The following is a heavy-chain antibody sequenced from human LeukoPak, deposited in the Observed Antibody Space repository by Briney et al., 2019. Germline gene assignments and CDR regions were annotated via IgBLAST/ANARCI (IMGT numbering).Heavy chain of an antibody. Sequence: ASVKVSXKASGYTFTSYGISWVRQAPGQGLEWMGWISAYNGNTNYAQKLQGRVTMTTDTSTSTAYMELRSLRSDDTAVYYCARRTVTTADDAFDIWGQGTMVTVSS. CDR1: GYTFTSYG. D-gene: IGHD4-17*01. CDR3: ARRTVTTADDAFDI. J-gene: IGHJ3*02. V-gene: IGHV1-18*01. CDR2: ISAYNGNT.